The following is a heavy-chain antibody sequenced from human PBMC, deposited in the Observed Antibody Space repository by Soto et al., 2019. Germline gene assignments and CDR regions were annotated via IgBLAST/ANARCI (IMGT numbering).Heavy chain of an antibody. Sequence: PSETLSLTCTVSGGSISSAGYYWSWIRQHPGKGLEWIGYIFYSGSTYFNPSLKSRVTISIDTSKNQFSLKLWSVTAADTAVYYCARVVVAAPIYWFDPWGQGTLVTVSS. J-gene: IGHJ5*02. D-gene: IGHD2-15*01. CDR1: GGSISSAGYY. CDR2: IFYSGST. V-gene: IGHV4-31*03. CDR3: ARVVVAAPIYWFDP.